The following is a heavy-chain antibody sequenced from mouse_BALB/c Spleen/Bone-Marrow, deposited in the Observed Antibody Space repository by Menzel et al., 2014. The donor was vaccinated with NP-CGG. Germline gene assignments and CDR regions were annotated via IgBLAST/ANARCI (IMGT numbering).Heavy chain of an antibody. CDR3: AREEYGRGFAY. CDR1: GYAFTSYN. CDR2: IDPYNGGT. D-gene: IGHD2-10*02. Sequence: VQLQQSGPELVRPGASVEVSCKASGYAFTSYNMYWVKQSHGKSLEWIGYIDPYNGGTNYNQKFKGKATLTVDKSSSTAYMHLNSLTSEDSAVYYCAREEYGRGFAYWGQGTLVTVSA. J-gene: IGHJ3*01. V-gene: IGHV1S135*01.